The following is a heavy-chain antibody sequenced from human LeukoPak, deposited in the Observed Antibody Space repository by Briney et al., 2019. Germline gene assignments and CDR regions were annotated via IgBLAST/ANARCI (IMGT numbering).Heavy chain of an antibody. J-gene: IGHJ5*02. Sequence: ASVKVSCKASGYTFTSYDINWVRQATGQGLEWMGWMDPNSGNTGYARKFQGRVTMTRNTSISTAYMELSSLRSEDTAVYYCATGIAAAGTSWFDPWGQGTLVTVSS. V-gene: IGHV1-8*01. CDR2: MDPNSGNT. CDR1: GYTFTSYD. CDR3: ATGIAAAGTSWFDP. D-gene: IGHD6-13*01.